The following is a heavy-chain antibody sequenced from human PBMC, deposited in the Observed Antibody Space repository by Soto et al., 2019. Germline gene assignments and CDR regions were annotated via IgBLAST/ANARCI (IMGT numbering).Heavy chain of an antibody. D-gene: IGHD6-19*01. J-gene: IGHJ4*02. CDR1: GFTFSSYA. CDR2: ISYDGSNK. CDR3: ARDGGVGSGWYADY. V-gene: IGHV3-30-3*01. Sequence: PGGSLRLSCAASGFTFSSYAMHWVRQAPGKGLEWVAVISYDGSNKYYADSVKGRFTISRDNSKNTLYLQMNSLRAEDTAVYYCARDGGVGSGWYADYWGQGTLVTVSS.